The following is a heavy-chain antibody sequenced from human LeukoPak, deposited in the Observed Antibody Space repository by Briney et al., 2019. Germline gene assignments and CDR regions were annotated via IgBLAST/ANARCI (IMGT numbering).Heavy chain of an antibody. V-gene: IGHV4-30-2*01. Sequence: SQTLSLTCAVSGGSISSGGYSWSWIWQPPGKGLEWIGYIYHSGSTYYNPSLKSRVTISVDRSKNQFSLKLSSVTAADAAVYYCARRGCSSTRCSEDYWGQGTLVTVSS. D-gene: IGHD2-2*01. CDR1: GGSISSGGYS. CDR3: ARRGCSSTRCSEDY. CDR2: IYHSGST. J-gene: IGHJ4*02.